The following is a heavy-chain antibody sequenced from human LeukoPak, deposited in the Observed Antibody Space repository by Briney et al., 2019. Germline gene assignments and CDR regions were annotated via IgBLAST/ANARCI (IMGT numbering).Heavy chain of an antibody. V-gene: IGHV3-9*01. D-gene: IGHD6-13*01. Sequence: PGGSLRLSCEASGFTLDDYGMHWVRQAAGKGLEWVSSISWNSASVDYVESAKGRFTISRDNTKRTLYLQMNSLRAEDTALYYCAKDYGDSSSWYDYSGQGTLVTVSS. J-gene: IGHJ4*02. CDR2: ISWNSASV. CDR1: GFTLDDYG. CDR3: AKDYGDSSSWYDY.